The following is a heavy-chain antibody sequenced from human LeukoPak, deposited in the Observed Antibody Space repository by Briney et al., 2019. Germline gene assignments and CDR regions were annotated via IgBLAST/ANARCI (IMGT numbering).Heavy chain of an antibody. J-gene: IGHJ2*01. Sequence: GGSLRLSCAASGFTFSSYSMNWVRQAPGKGLEWVSSISSSSSYIHYADSVKGRFTISRDNAKNSLYLQMNSLRAEDTAVYYCARVPFGYSYDDWYFDLWGRGTLVTVSS. CDR2: ISSSSSYI. V-gene: IGHV3-21*01. CDR1: GFTFSSYS. D-gene: IGHD5-18*01. CDR3: ARVPFGYSYDDWYFDL.